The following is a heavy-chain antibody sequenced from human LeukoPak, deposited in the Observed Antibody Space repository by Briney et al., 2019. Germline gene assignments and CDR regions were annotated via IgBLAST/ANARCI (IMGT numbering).Heavy chain of an antibody. V-gene: IGHV4-34*01. CDR1: GGSFSGYY. CDR2: INYGGDT. Sequence: PSETPSLTCAVYGGSFSGYYWTWIRHPPGKGLEWIGEINYGGDTNYNPSLKSRVTISVDTSRNQFSLKMTSVTAADTAVYFCARGNYYDFWCVYYTHAGCFDDCGQGTLVIVSS. J-gene: IGHJ4*02. CDR3: ARGNYYDFWCVYYTHAGCFDD. D-gene: IGHD3-3*01.